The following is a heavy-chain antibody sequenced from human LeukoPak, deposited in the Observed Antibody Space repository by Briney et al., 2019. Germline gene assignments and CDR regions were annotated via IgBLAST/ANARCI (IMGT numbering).Heavy chain of an antibody. V-gene: IGHV3-21*01. Sequence: GGSLRLSFAASGXTFSIYTMNWVRQAPGKGLEWVSSISSSSNYIYYADSVKGRFTISRDNAKNSLYLQMNSLRAEDTAVYYCARDYDGSGYFGYWGQGTLVTVSS. J-gene: IGHJ4*02. CDR2: ISSSSNYI. CDR1: GXTFSIYT. D-gene: IGHD3-22*01. CDR3: ARDYDGSGYFGY.